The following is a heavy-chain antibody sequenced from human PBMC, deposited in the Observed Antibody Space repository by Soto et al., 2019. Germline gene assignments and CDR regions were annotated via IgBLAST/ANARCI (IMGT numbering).Heavy chain of an antibody. V-gene: IGHV3-23*01. D-gene: IGHD3-10*01. CDR1: GFTFSSYA. CDR2: ISGSGGST. Sequence: GGSLRLSCAASGFTFSSYAMSWVRQAPGKGLEWVSAISGSGGSTYYADSVKGRFTISRDNSKNTLYLQMNSLRAEDTAVYYCAKDPDPLLWFGELLAPSNWFDPWGQGTLVTVSS. J-gene: IGHJ5*02. CDR3: AKDPDPLLWFGELLAPSNWFDP.